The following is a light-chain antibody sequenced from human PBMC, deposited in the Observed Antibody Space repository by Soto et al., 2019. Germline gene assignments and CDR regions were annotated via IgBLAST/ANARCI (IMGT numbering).Light chain of an antibody. CDR2: YAS. CDR3: QQYNSYS. Sequence: IQMTQSPSSLSASVGDRVTITCRASQSISSYLNWYQQKPGTAPKLLIYYASTLESGVPSRFSGSGSGTEFTLTISSLQPDDFATYYCQQYNSYSFGQGTKVDIK. J-gene: IGKJ1*01. V-gene: IGKV1-13*02. CDR1: QSISSY.